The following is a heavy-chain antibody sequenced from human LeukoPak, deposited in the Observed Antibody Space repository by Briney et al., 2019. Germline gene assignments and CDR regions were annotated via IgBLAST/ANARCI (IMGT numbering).Heavy chain of an antibody. CDR3: ARGKRNYGDYADLTTSDAFDI. V-gene: IGHV4-39*07. CDR1: GGCISSSSYY. Sequence: SETLSLTCTVSGGCISSSSYYWGWIRQPPGKGVERIGSIYYSGSTYYNPSLKSRVTISVDTSKNQFSLKLSSVTAADTAVYYCARGKRNYGDYADLTTSDAFDIWGQGTMVTVSS. J-gene: IGHJ3*02. D-gene: IGHD4-17*01. CDR2: IYYSGST.